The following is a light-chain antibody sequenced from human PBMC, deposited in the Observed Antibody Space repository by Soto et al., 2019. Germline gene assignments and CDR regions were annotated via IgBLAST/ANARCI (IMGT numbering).Light chain of an antibody. CDR1: SSDVGGYNY. CDR2: EVN. Sequence: QSALTQPPSASGSPGQSVAISCTGTSSDVGGYNYVSWYQQHPGKAPKLMIYEVNKRPSAVPDRFSGSKSGNTASLTVSGLQAEDEADYYCSSYAGSSNVFGTGTKVNVL. V-gene: IGLV2-8*01. J-gene: IGLJ1*01. CDR3: SSYAGSSNV.